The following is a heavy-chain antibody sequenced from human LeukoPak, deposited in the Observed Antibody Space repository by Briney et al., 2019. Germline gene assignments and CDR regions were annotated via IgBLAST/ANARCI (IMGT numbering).Heavy chain of an antibody. CDR1: GFTFSNYW. CDR2: IKHDGSED. D-gene: IGHD5-18*01. CDR3: ARVPGYSYGYVYYYYYMDV. J-gene: IGHJ6*03. Sequence: PGGSLRLSCAASGFTFSNYWMTWVRQAPGKGLEWVANIKHDGSEDYYLDSVKGRFTISRDNAKNSLYLQMNSLRAEDTAVYYCARVPGYSYGYVYYYYYMDVWGKGTTVTISS. V-gene: IGHV3-7*01.